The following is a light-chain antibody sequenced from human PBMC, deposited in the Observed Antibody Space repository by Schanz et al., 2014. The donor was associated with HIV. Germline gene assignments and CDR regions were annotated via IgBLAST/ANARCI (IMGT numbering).Light chain of an antibody. Sequence: EIVLTQSPGTLSLSPGERATLSCRASQSLSNTYLAWYQQKPGQAPRLLIYGASSRATGIPDRFSGSGSGTDFTLTISRLEPEDFAVYYCQQCSNSPLTFGGGTKVEIK. V-gene: IGKV3-20*01. CDR3: QQCSNSPLT. J-gene: IGKJ4*01. CDR2: GAS. CDR1: QSLSNTY.